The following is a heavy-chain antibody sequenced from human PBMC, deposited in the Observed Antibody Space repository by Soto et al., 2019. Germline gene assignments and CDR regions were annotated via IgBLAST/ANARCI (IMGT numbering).Heavy chain of an antibody. D-gene: IGHD4-17*01. CDR2: INHSGST. J-gene: IGHJ6*02. CDR3: ARGQDYGGNIVEGRTRFMDV. V-gene: IGHV4-34*01. Sequence: TSETLSLTCAVYGGSFSGYYWSWIRQPPGKGLEWIGEINHSGSTNYNPSLKSRVTISVDTSKNQFSLKLSSVTAADTAVYYCARGQDYGGNIVEGRTRFMDVWGQGTTVTVSS. CDR1: GGSFSGYY.